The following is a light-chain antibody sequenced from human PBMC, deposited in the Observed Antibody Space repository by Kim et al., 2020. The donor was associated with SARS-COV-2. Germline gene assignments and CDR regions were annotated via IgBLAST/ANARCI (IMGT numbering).Light chain of an antibody. CDR2: YDS. V-gene: IGLV3-21*04. J-gene: IGLJ1*01. CDR1: NIGSKS. CDR3: QVWDSSRDHYYV. Sequence: SYELTQPPSVSVAPGKTARITCGGNNIGSKSVHWYQQKPGQAPVLVIYYDSDRPSGIPERFSGSNSGNTANRTISRVEAGDEADYYCQVWDSSRDHYYVFGTGTKVTVL.